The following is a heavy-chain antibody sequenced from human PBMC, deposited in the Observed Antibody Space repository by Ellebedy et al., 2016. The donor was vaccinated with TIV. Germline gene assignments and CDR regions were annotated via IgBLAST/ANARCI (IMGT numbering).Heavy chain of an antibody. V-gene: IGHV1-18*01. CDR1: GYTFTSYG. D-gene: IGHD4-23*01. Sequence: ASVKVSCXASGYTFTSYGISWVRQAPGQGLEWMGWISAYNGNTNYAQKLQGRVTMTTDTSTSTAYMELRSLRSDDTAVYYCARGKAMTTVDYATYNWFDPWGQGTLVAVSS. J-gene: IGHJ5*02. CDR2: ISAYNGNT. CDR3: ARGKAMTTVDYATYNWFDP.